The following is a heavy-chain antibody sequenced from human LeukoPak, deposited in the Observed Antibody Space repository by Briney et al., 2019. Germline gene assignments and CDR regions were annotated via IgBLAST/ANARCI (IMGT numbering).Heavy chain of an antibody. J-gene: IGHJ4*02. CDR3: AEPEGGYYDIRPD. CDR1: GFTFSSYA. CDR2: ISGSGGST. V-gene: IGHV3-23*01. D-gene: IGHD3-22*01. Sequence: GGSLRLSCAASGFTFSSYAMSWVRQAPGKGLEWVSAISGSGGSTYYADSVKGRFTISRDNSKNTLYLQMNSLRAEDTAVYYCAEPEGGYYDIRPDWGQGTLVTVSS.